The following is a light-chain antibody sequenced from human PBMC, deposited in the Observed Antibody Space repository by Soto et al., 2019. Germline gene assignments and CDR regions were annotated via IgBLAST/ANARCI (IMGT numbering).Light chain of an antibody. J-gene: IGLJ2*01. CDR2: EVN. CDR3: SSKTSSSTLV. CDR1: NRDVGGFNY. Sequence: QSALTQHAFVSGSPGQSITISCSGTNRDVGGFNYVSWYQQHPGKAPKVMISEVNNRPSGVSNRFSGSKSGNTASLTISGLQAEDEADYYCSSKTSSSTLVFGGGTKLTVL. V-gene: IGLV2-14*01.